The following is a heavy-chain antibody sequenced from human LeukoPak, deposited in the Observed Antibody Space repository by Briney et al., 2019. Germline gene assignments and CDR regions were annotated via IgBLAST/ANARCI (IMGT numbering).Heavy chain of an antibody. J-gene: IGHJ4*02. Sequence: SETLSLTCTVSGGSISSSSYYWGWIRQPPGKGLEWIGSIYYSGSTYYNPSLKSRVTISVDTSKNQFSLKLSSVTAADTAVYYCARGDYYDSSGYYFGYWGQGTLVTVSS. V-gene: IGHV4-39*07. CDR3: ARGDYYDSSGYYFGY. D-gene: IGHD3-22*01. CDR1: GGSISSSSYY. CDR2: IYYSGST.